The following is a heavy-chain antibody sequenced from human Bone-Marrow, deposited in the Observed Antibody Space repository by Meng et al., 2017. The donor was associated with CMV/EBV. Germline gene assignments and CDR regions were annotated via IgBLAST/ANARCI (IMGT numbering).Heavy chain of an antibody. J-gene: IGHJ4*02. CDR1: GFNFSSDA. Sequence: GGSLRLSCAASGFNFSSDAMHWVRQAPGKGLEWVTVISYDGTDKYYADSVKGRFTISRDTSKNTLYLQMNSLRAEDTAVYYCARDGGGSDPWLVYWGQGTLVTVSS. CDR2: ISYDGTDK. D-gene: IGHD5-12*01. V-gene: IGHV3-30*04. CDR3: ARDGGGSDPWLVY.